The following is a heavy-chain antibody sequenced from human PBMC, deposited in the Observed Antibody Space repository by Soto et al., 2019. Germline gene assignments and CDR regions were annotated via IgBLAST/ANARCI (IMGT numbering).Heavy chain of an antibody. Sequence: PGGSLRLSCAASGFTFSSYSMNRVRQAPGKGLEWVSSISSSSSYIYYADSVKGRFTISRDNAKNSLYLQMNSLRAEDTAVYYCARARGMATIYYFDYWGQGTLVTVSS. D-gene: IGHD5-12*01. V-gene: IGHV3-21*01. CDR3: ARARGMATIYYFDY. CDR2: ISSSSSYI. CDR1: GFTFSSYS. J-gene: IGHJ4*02.